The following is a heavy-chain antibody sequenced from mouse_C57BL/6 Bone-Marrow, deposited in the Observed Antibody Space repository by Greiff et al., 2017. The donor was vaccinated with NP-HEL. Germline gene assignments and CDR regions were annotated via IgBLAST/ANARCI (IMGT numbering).Heavy chain of an antibody. CDR1: GYAFTNYL. CDR3: ASWCIRQRYFDV. J-gene: IGHJ1*03. Sequence: QVQLQQSGAELVRPGTSVKVSCKASGYAFTNYLIEWVKQRPGQGLEWIGVINPGSGGTNYNEKFKGKATLTADTSSSTAYMQLSSLTSEDSAVYVCASWCIRQRYFDVWGTGTTVTVSS. CDR2: INPGSGGT. V-gene: IGHV1-54*01. D-gene: IGHD1-2*01.